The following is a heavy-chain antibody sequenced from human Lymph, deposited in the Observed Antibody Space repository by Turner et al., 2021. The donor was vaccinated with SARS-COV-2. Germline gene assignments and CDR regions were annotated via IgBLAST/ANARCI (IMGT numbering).Heavy chain of an antibody. Sequence: QVQLVQSGAEVKKPGSSVRVSCKASGGTFSSYTLGWVRQAPGRGLEWMGGIIPICGTANYEQKFQGRVTITADESTSTAYMELSSLRSEDTAVYYCARLGSSVVPYYYYGMDVWGQGTTVTVSS. J-gene: IGHJ6*02. V-gene: IGHV1-69*01. CDR3: ARLGSSVVPYYYYGMDV. CDR1: GGTFSSYT. D-gene: IGHD3-22*01. CDR2: IIPICGTA.